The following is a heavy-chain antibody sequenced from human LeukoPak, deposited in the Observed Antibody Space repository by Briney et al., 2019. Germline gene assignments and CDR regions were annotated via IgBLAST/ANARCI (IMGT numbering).Heavy chain of an antibody. CDR3: ERSLYSNYAKWFDP. J-gene: IGHJ5*02. V-gene: IGHV4-34*01. D-gene: IGHD4-11*01. CDR1: GASFSGYY. Sequence: SETLSLTCAVYGASFSGYYWSWIRQPPGKGLECIGEINDGGTTNYNPSLKRRVSISIDRSKNHFYLILTSVTAADTATYNGERSLYSNYAKWFDPWGQRTLVTVSS. CDR2: INDGGTT.